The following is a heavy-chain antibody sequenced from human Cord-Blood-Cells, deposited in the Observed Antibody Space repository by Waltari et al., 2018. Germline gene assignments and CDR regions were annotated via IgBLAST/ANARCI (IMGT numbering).Heavy chain of an antibody. J-gene: IGHJ5*02. Sequence: QVRLQQWGAGLLKPSETLSLTCAVYGGSFSGYYWSWIRQPPGKGLEWIGEINHSGSTNYNPSLKSRVTIAVDTSKNQFSRKLSSVTAADTAVYYCASFPGIAAAGTRNWFDPWGQGTLVTVSS. CDR1: GGSFSGYY. D-gene: IGHD6-13*01. V-gene: IGHV4-34*01. CDR2: INHSGST. CDR3: ASFPGIAAAGTRNWFDP.